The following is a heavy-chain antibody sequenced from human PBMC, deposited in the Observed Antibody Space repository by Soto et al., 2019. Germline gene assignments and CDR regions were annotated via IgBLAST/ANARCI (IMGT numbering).Heavy chain of an antibody. CDR2: INAGNGNT. Sequence: ASVNVSCKASGYTFTSYAMHWVRQAPGQRLEWMGWINAGNGNTKYSQKFQGRVTITRDTSASTAYMELSSLRSEDTAVYYCARDQGLRWLLYYFDYWGQGTLVTVSS. J-gene: IGHJ4*02. CDR3: ARDQGLRWLLYYFDY. CDR1: GYTFTSYA. V-gene: IGHV1-3*01. D-gene: IGHD4-17*01.